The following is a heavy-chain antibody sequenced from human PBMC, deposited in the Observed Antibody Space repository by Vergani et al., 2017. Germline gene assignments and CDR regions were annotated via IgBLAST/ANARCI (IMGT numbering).Heavy chain of an antibody. CDR2: ISSSGSTI. D-gene: IGHD6-25*01. J-gene: IGHJ4*02. Sequence: EVQLVESGGGLVQPGGSLRLSCAASGFTFSSYEMNWVRQAPGKGLEWVSYISSSGSTIYYAASVKGRFTISRDNAKNSLYLQMNSLRAEDTAVYYCARGIGYSIGWFGWYFDYWGQGTLVTVSS. V-gene: IGHV3-48*03. CDR3: ARGIGYSIGWFGWYFDY. CDR1: GFTFSSYE.